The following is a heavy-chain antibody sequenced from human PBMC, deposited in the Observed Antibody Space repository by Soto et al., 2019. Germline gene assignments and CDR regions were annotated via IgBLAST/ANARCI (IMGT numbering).Heavy chain of an antibody. Sequence: QVQLVQSGAEVKKPGSSVKVSCKASGDTFSSFAISWVRQAPGQGLEWMGGIIPIFRTPNYAQKFQGRVTITADECTSTAYMELSSLRSEDTAVYYCARDKDREQLGGNYYSALDVWGQGTTVIVSS. J-gene: IGHJ6*02. CDR3: ARDKDREQLGGNYYSALDV. CDR2: IIPIFRTP. D-gene: IGHD3-3*02. CDR1: GDTFSSFA. V-gene: IGHV1-69*12.